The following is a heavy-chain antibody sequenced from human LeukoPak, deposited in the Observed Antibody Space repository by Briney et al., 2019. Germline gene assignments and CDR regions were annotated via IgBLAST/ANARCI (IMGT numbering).Heavy chain of an antibody. CDR1: GGSISSGNNH. D-gene: IGHD4-17*01. CDR2: IYTSGST. J-gene: IGHJ4*02. Sequence: SETLSLTCTVSGGSISSGNNHWSWIRQPAGKGLEWIGHIYTSGSTNYNPSLKSRVTISVDTSKNQFSLQLSSVTAADTAVYYCATNTVTTSAGFDYWGQGTLVTVSS. V-gene: IGHV4-61*09. CDR3: ATNTVTTSAGFDY.